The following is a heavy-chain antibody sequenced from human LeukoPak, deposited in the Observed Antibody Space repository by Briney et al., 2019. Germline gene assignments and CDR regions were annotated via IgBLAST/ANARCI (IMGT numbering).Heavy chain of an antibody. Sequence: ASVKVSCKASGYTFTSYDINWVRQATGQGLEWMGWMNPNSGNTGYAQKFQGRVTMTRNTSISTAYMELSSLRSEDTAVYYCARVFRAPAGYDYYYGMDVWGQGTTVTVSS. J-gene: IGHJ6*02. V-gene: IGHV1-8*01. CDR1: GYTFTSYD. CDR3: ARVFRAPAGYDYYYGMDV. D-gene: IGHD6-13*01. CDR2: MNPNSGNT.